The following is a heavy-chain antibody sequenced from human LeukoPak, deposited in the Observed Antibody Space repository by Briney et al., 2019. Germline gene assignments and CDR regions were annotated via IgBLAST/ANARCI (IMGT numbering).Heavy chain of an antibody. J-gene: IGHJ6*03. D-gene: IGHD6-19*01. V-gene: IGHV3-11*04. Sequence: GGSLRLTCAASGFTFSDYYMSWIRQAPGKGLEWVSYISSSGSTIYYADSVKGRFTISRDNAKNSLYLQMNSLRAEDTAVYYCARVPAVAGTYYYYYMDVWGKGTTVTVSS. CDR2: ISSSGSTI. CDR3: ARVPAVAGTYYYYYMDV. CDR1: GFTFSDYY.